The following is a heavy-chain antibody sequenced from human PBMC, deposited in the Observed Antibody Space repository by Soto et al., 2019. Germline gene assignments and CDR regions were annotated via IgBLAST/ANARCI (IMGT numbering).Heavy chain of an antibody. D-gene: IGHD4-17*01. CDR2: INHSGST. CDR3: ARAGHTTVVTPETWFDP. CDR1: GGSVSGYY. Sequence: SETLSLTFAVCGGSVSGYYWSLIRQPPGKGLEWIGEINHSGSTNYNPSLKSRVTISVDTSKNQFSLKLSSVTAADTAVYYCARAGHTTVVTPETWFDPSGQGNLVTVSS. V-gene: IGHV4-34*01. J-gene: IGHJ5*02.